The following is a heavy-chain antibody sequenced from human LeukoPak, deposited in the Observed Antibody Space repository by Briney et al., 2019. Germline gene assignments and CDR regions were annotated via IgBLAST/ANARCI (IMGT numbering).Heavy chain of an antibody. CDR1: GFILSNFQ. J-gene: IGHJ5*02. D-gene: IGHD3-10*01. CDR3: MRDYMGWFDP. Sequence: GGSLRLSCVASGFILSNFQMYWVRQAPGKGLEWVSIISLDGSTELYADSVKGRFTISRDTASNTMHLEMNNLRIEDTAVYYCMRDYMGWFDPWGQGSLVTVSS. CDR2: ISLDGSTE. V-gene: IGHV3-30-3*01.